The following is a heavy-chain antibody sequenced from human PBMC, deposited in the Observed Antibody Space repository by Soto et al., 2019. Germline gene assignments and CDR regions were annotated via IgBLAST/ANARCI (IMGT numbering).Heavy chain of an antibody. CDR1: GGSISSGGYY. CDR3: ARAGYYDILTGYSEGPYYYYMDV. Sequence: PSETLSLTCTVSGGSISSGGYYWSWIRQHPGKGLEWIGYIYYSGSTYYNPSLKSRVTISVDTSKNQFSLKLSSVTAADTAVYYCARAGYYDILTGYSEGPYYYYMDVWGKGTTVTVSS. V-gene: IGHV4-31*03. J-gene: IGHJ6*03. D-gene: IGHD3-9*01. CDR2: IYYSGST.